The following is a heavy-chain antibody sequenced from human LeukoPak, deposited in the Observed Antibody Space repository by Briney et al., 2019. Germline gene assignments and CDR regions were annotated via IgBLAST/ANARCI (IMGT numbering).Heavy chain of an antibody. V-gene: IGHV4-34*01. CDR2: INHSGRT. J-gene: IGHJ4*02. CDR1: GGSFSGYY. CDR3: ARVAKALERYYYDSSGYYYQGPNFDY. Sequence: KPSETLSLTCAVYGGSFSGYYWSWVRQPPGKGLEWIGEINHSGRTNYNTSLKSRVTISVDTSKTQFSLKLSSVTAADTAVYYCARVAKALERYYYDSSGYYYQGPNFDYWGQGTLVAVSS. D-gene: IGHD3-22*01.